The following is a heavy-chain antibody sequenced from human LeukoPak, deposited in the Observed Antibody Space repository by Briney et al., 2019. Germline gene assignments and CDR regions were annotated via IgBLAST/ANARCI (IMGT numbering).Heavy chain of an antibody. D-gene: IGHD4-17*01. J-gene: IGHJ4*02. Sequence: ASVKVSCKASGYIFTDYGISWVRQAPGQGLEWMGWISAFNGSTNYAQKLQGRVTMTTDTSTSTAYMELRGLRSDDTAVYYCARAGAAVTTHFDYWGQGTLVTVSS. CDR1: GYIFTDYG. V-gene: IGHV1-18*01. CDR3: ARAGAAVTTHFDY. CDR2: ISAFNGST.